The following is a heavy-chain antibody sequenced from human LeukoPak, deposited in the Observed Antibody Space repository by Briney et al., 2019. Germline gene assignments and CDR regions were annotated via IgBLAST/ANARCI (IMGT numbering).Heavy chain of an antibody. CDR1: GFTVSSNY. Sequence: GGSLRLSCAASGFTVSSNYMSWVRQAPGKGLEWVSAISGSGGSTYYADSVKGRFTISRDNSKNTLYLQMNSLRAEDTAVYYCAKDLPSVVAATPKYFDYWGQGTLVTVSS. CDR3: AKDLPSVVAATPKYFDY. D-gene: IGHD2-15*01. J-gene: IGHJ4*02. V-gene: IGHV3-23*01. CDR2: ISGSGGST.